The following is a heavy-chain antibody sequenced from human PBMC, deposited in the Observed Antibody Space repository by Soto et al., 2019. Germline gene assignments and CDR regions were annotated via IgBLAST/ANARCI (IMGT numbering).Heavy chain of an antibody. CDR2: INPTGGST. J-gene: IGHJ4*02. CDR3: ARDGDFWRWDY. D-gene: IGHD3-3*01. V-gene: IGHV1-46*01. CDR1: GYTFTSYY. Sequence: QVQMVQSGAEVKKPGASVKVSCKASGYTFTSYYMHWVRQAPGQGLEWMGIINPTGGSTTYAQKFQGRVTMTRDTPTSTVYMVLSSLRFEDTAVYYCARDGDFWRWDYWGQGTQVTVSS.